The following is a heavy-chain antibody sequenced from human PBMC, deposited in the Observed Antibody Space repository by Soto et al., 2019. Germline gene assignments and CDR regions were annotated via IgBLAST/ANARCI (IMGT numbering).Heavy chain of an antibody. D-gene: IGHD2-15*01. CDR2: IYYSGST. CDR1: GGSISSGGYY. CDR3: ARAMVVVAATPVGSFDY. J-gene: IGHJ4*02. Sequence: QVQLQESGPGLVKPSQTLSLTCTVSGGSISSGGYYWSWIRHHPGKGLEWIGYIYYSGSTYYNPSLESRVTISVDTSKTPFSLKLSSVTAADTAVYYCARAMVVVAATPVGSFDYWGQGTLVTFSS. V-gene: IGHV4-31*03.